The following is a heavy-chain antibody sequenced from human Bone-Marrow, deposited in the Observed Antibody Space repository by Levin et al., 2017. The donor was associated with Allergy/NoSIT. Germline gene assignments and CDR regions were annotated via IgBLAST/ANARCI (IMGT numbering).Heavy chain of an antibody. CDR3: ARDPIVVKLRAFDY. Sequence: PSETLSLTCTVSGGSISSSSYYWGWIRQPPGKGLEWIGSIYYSGSTYYNPSLKSRVTISVDTSKNQFSLKLSSVTAADTAVYYCARDPIVVKLRAFDYWGQGTLVTVSS. CDR2: IYYSGST. CDR1: GGSISSSSYY. J-gene: IGHJ4*02. D-gene: IGHD2-21*01. V-gene: IGHV4-39*07.